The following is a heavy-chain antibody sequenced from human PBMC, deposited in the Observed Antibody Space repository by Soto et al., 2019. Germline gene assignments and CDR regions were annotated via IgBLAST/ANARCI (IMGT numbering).Heavy chain of an antibody. CDR3: ARRADCGSGCYSVYFDS. J-gene: IGHJ4*02. CDR1: GDSISTSDHY. Sequence: VQLQESGPGMVRPSQTLSLSCSVSGDSISTSDHYWSWIRQAPGKGLEWIGYIHSTGSTSYSPSLKDRVIMSVDMTTNQIALNLRSVTAADTALYYCARRADCGSGCYSVYFDSWGQGTLVSVSA. D-gene: IGHD2-21*02. V-gene: IGHV4-30-4*01. CDR2: IHSTGST.